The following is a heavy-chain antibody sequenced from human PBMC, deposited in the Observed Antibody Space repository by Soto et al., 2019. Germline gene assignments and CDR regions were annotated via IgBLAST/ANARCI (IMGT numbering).Heavy chain of an antibody. CDR3: ARPEYSSSSYGTDV. Sequence: GGSLRLSCAASGFTFSSYSMNWVRQAPGKGLEWVSYISSSSSTIYYADSVKGRFTISRDNAKNSLYLQMNSLRDEDTAVYYCARPEYSSSSYGTDVWGQGTTVTVS. V-gene: IGHV3-48*02. CDR1: GFTFSSYS. CDR2: ISSSSSTI. D-gene: IGHD6-6*01. J-gene: IGHJ6*02.